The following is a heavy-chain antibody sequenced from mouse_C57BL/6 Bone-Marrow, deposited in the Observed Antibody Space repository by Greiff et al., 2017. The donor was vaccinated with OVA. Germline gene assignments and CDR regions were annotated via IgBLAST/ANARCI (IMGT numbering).Heavy chain of an antibody. J-gene: IGHJ2*01. CDR1: GYTFTGYW. Sequence: QVQLQQSGAELMKPGASVKLSCKATGYTFTGYWIEWVKQRPGQGLEWIGDIYPGSGSTNYNEKFKSKATLTVDTSSSTAYMQLSSLTSEDSAVYYCARNYGSSYGYWGQGTTLTVSS. V-gene: IGHV1-9*01. CDR3: ARNYGSSYGY. D-gene: IGHD1-1*01. CDR2: IYPGSGST.